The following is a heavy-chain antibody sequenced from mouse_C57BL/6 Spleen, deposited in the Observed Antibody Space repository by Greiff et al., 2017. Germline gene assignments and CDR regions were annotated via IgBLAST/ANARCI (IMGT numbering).Heavy chain of an antibody. J-gene: IGHJ4*01. Sequence: VKLMESGPGLVAPSQSLSITCTVSGFSLTSYGVSWVRQPPGKGLEWLGVIWGDGSTNYHTALISSLSISNDNSKSQVFLKLNNLQTDDTATYYGAKPEHYDGYYVGAMDYWGQGTSVTVSS. CDR3: AKPEHYDGYYVGAMDY. D-gene: IGHD2-3*01. CDR1: GFSLTSYG. V-gene: IGHV2-3*01. CDR2: IWGDGST.